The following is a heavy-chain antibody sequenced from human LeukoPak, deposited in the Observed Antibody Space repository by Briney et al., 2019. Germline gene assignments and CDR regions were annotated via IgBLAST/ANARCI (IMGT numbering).Heavy chain of an antibody. J-gene: IGHJ6*02. V-gene: IGHV3-9*01. CDR3: AKDMRVYYYGSGSTYMDV. CDR2: ISWNSGSI. Sequence: PGGSLRLSCAASGFTFDDYAMHWVRQAPGKGLEWVSGISWNSGSIGYADSVKGRFTISRDNAKNSLYLQMNSLRAEDTALYYCAKDMRVYYYGSGSTYMDVWGQGTTVTVSS. D-gene: IGHD3-10*01. CDR1: GFTFDDYA.